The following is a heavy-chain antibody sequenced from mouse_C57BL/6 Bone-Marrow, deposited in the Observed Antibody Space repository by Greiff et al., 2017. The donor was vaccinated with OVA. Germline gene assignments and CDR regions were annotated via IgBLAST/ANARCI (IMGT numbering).Heavy chain of an antibody. J-gene: IGHJ2*01. CDR2: IRNKANGYTT. Sequence: EVKLVESGGGLVQPGGSLSLSCAASGFTFTDYYMSWVRQPPGKALEWLGFIRNKANGYTTEYSAYVQGRFTISIDNSQSILYLQMNALRAEDSATYYCARYRGYYYFDYWGQGTTLTVSS. V-gene: IGHV7-3*01. D-gene: IGHD2-3*01. CDR3: ARYRGYYYFDY. CDR1: GFTFTDYY.